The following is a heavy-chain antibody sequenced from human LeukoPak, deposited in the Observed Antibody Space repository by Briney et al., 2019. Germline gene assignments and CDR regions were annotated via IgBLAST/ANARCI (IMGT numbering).Heavy chain of an antibody. CDR1: GFTFSGYE. CDR3: AMSITGRRYFHF. Sequence: PGGSLRLSCSSSGFTFSGYEMNWVRQAPGKGLEWVSYISSSGSTIYYADSVKGRFTISRDNAKNSLYLQMNSLRAEDTAVYYCAMSITGRRYFHFGGQGTLVTVSS. CDR2: ISSSGSTI. D-gene: IGHD1-20*01. J-gene: IGHJ4*02. V-gene: IGHV3-48*03.